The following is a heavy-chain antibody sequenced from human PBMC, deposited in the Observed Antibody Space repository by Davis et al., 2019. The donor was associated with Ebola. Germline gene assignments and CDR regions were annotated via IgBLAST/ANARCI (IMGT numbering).Heavy chain of an antibody. Sequence: ESLKISCAASGFTFSSYWMSWVRQPPGKGLEWIGEINHSGSTNYNPSLKSRVTISVDTSKNQFSLKLSSVTAADTAVYYCARTPMYSSSWYCWFDPWGQGTLVTVSS. CDR2: INHSGST. CDR3: ARTPMYSSSWYCWFDP. V-gene: IGHV4-34*01. J-gene: IGHJ5*02. CDR1: GFTFSSYW. D-gene: IGHD6-13*01.